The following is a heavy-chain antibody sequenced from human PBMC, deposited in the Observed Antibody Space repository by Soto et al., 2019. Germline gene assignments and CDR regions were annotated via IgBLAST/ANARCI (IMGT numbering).Heavy chain of an antibody. CDR2: VLGGGGST. CDR3: ARKGPPRDAFDI. V-gene: IGHV3-23*01. CDR1: GFTFSSYA. Sequence: PGGSLRLSCAASGFTFSSYAMSWVRQTPGKGLEWVSGVLGGGGSTFYADSVKGRFTISRDNSKNTLYVQMNSLRAGDTAIYYCARKGPPRDAFDIWGQGTMVTVSS. J-gene: IGHJ3*02.